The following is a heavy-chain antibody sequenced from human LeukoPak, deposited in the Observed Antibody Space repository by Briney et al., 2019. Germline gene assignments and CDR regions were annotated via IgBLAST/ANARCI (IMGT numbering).Heavy chain of an antibody. Sequence: PSETLSLTCAVSGGSFSGYYWSWIRQPPGKGLEWIGEINHSGSTNYNPSLKSRVTISVDTSKNQFSLKLSSVTAADTAVYYCARGQGGWPYWGQGTLVTVSS. CDR3: ARGQGGWPY. D-gene: IGHD6-19*01. J-gene: IGHJ4*02. CDR2: INHSGST. V-gene: IGHV4-34*01. CDR1: GGSFSGYY.